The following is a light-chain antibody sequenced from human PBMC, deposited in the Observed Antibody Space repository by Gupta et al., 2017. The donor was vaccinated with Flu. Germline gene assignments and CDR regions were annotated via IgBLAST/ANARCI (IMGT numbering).Light chain of an antibody. J-gene: IGLJ2*01. CDR1: NIGSKS. CDR3: QVCDSSSDHVV. V-gene: IGLV3-21*02. CDR2: DDS. Sequence: SYLMTQPPSVSVAPGQTARTTCGGNNIGSKSVHWYQQKPGQAPVLVVYDDSDRPSGIPERFSGSNSGNTATLTISRVEAGDEADYYCQVCDSSSDHVVFGGGTKLTVL.